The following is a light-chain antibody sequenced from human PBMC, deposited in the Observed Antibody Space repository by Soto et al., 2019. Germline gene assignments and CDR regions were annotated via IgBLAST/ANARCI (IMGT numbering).Light chain of an antibody. CDR1: QSISSY. CDR2: AAS. V-gene: IGKV1-39*01. J-gene: IGKJ1*01. CDR3: QQYNSYPRT. Sequence: DIQMTQSPSSLSASVGDRVTITCRASQSISSYLNWYQQKPGKAPKLLIYAASSLQSGVPSRFSGSGSGAEFTLTINSLRPDDFATYYCQQYNSYPRTFGQGTKVDIK.